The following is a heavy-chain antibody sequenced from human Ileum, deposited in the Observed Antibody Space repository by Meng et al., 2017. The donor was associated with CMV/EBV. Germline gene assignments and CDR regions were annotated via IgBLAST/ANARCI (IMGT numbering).Heavy chain of an antibody. CDR2: ITSSSSYI. CDR1: GFTFSSYF. V-gene: IGHV3-21*01. CDR3: TRDNLGSN. Sequence: GGPLTLPCVVSGFTFSSYFMNWVRQPPGKGLEWVSSITSSSSYIFYADSVKGRFTISRDNAKNSLYLQMNSLRAEDTAVYYCTRDNLGSNWGQGTLVTVSS. J-gene: IGHJ4*02.